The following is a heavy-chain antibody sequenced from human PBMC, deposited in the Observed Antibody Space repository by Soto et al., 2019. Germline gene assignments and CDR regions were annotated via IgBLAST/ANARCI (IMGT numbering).Heavy chain of an antibody. V-gene: IGHV3-23*01. J-gene: IGHJ4*02. CDR3: AKDYFETKGPYFFDY. CDR1: GFTFNNYA. CDR2: IRNSGGFT. D-gene: IGHD1-26*01. Sequence: VQLLESGGGLVQPGGSLRLSCAASGFTFNNYAMNWVRQAPGKGLEWVSAIRNSGGFTYYADSVKGRFTISRDNSKNTLYLHMNSLRAVDTALYYCAKDYFETKGPYFFDYWGQGTLVTVSS.